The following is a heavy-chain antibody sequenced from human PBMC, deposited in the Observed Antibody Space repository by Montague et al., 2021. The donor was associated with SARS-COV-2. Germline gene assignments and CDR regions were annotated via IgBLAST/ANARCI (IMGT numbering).Heavy chain of an antibody. CDR2: INYSGSA. V-gene: IGHV4-59*01. J-gene: IGHJ6*04. Sequence: SETLSLTCTVSGGSISSYYWNWIRQSPGKGQEWIGYINYSGSANYNPSLKSRVTISVDTSKNQLSLNLSSVTAADTAVYYCARRGVVVIPAVVEYYYGMDVWGKGTTVTVSS. CDR1: GGSISSYY. CDR3: ARRGVVVIPAVVEYYYGMDV. D-gene: IGHD2-2*01.